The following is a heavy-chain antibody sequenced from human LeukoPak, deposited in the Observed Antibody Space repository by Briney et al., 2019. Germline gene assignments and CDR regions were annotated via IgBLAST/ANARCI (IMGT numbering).Heavy chain of an antibody. D-gene: IGHD4-11*01. J-gene: IGHJ5*02. Sequence: SQTLSLTCTVSGGSISSGSYYWSWIRQPAGKGLEWIGRIYTSGGTNYNPSLKSRVTISVDTSKNQFSLKLSSVTAADTAVYYCARAHDYRSAWFDPWGQGTLVTVSS. CDR3: ARAHDYRSAWFDP. V-gene: IGHV4-61*02. CDR2: IYTSGGT. CDR1: GGSISSGSYY.